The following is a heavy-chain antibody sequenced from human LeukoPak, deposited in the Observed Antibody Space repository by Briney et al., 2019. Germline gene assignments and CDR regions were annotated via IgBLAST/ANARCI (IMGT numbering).Heavy chain of an antibody. CDR1: GYTSTSYG. V-gene: IGHV1-18*01. CDR3: ARDRYWFGELSLYYFDY. CDR2: ISAYNGNT. J-gene: IGHJ4*02. Sequence: ASVKVSCKASGYTSTSYGISWVRQAPGQGLEWMGWISAYNGNTNYAQKLQGRVTMTTDTSTSTAYMELRSLRSDDTAVYYCARDRYWFGELSLYYFDYWGQGTLVTVSS. D-gene: IGHD3-10*01.